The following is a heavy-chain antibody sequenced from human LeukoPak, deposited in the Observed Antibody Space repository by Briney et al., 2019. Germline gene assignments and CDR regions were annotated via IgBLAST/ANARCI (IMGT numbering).Heavy chain of an antibody. CDR3: AGSSSHTGRFEWFDP. CDR1: GYTFTSYY. D-gene: IGHD6-13*01. J-gene: IGHJ5*02. V-gene: IGHV1-46*01. CDR2: INPSGGST. Sequence: ASVKVSCTASGYTFTSYYMHWVRQAPGQGLEWMGIINPSGGSTSYAQKFQGRVTMTRDTSTSTVYMELSSLRSEDTAVYYCAGSSSHTGRFEWFDPWGQGTLVTVSS.